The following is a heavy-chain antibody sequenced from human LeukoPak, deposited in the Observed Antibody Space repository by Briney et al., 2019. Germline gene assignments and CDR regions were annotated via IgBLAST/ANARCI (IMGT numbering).Heavy chain of an antibody. CDR1: GGSISSSSYY. CDR3: ARGYYYDSSGYLLYYYMDV. Sequence: SETLSLTCTVSGGSISSSSYYWGWIRQPPGKGLEWIGSIYYSGSTYYNPSLKSRVTISVDTSKNQFSLKLSSVTAADTAVYYCARGYYYDSSGYLLYYYMDVWGKGTTVTISS. CDR2: IYYSGST. J-gene: IGHJ6*03. D-gene: IGHD3-22*01. V-gene: IGHV4-39*07.